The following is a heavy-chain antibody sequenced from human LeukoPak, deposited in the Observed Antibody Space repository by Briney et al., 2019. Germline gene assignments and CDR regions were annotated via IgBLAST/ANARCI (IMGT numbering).Heavy chain of an antibody. Sequence: PGGSLRLSCAASEFSVGSNYMTWVRQAPGKGLEWVSLIYSGGSTYYADSVKGRFTISRDNSKNTLYLQMNSLRAEDTAVYSCARGADGVSSNSRGWFDPWGQGTLVTVSS. CDR3: ARGADGVSSNSRGWFDP. D-gene: IGHD2-15*01. V-gene: IGHV3-66*01. CDR1: EFSVGSNY. J-gene: IGHJ5*02. CDR2: IYSGGST.